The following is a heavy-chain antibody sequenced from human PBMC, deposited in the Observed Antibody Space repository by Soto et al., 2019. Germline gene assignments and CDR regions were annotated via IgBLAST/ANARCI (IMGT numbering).Heavy chain of an antibody. D-gene: IGHD4-17*01. V-gene: IGHV4-30-4*01. CDR2: ISYSGTT. J-gene: IGHJ4*02. CDR1: GGSISSGNYY. Sequence: PSETLYLTCTVSGGSISSGNYYWSWIRQPPGKGLEWIGFISYSGTTHYSASLRSRVSISVDTSKNQFSLDLSSVTAADTAVYYCATMGTPVTGLYYFDYWGQGTLVT. CDR3: ATMGTPVTGLYYFDY.